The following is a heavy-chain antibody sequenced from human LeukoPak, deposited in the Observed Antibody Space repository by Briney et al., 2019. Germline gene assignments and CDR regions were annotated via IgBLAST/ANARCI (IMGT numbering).Heavy chain of an antibody. CDR3: ANLLIAAADY. CDR2: TSGSGGST. CDR1: GFTFSSYA. D-gene: IGHD6-13*01. Sequence: QTGGSLRLSCAASGFTFSSYAMSWVRQAPGKGLEWVSATSGSGGSTYYADSVKGRFTISRDNSKNTLYLQMSSLRAEDTAVYYCANLLIAAADYWGQGTLVTVSS. J-gene: IGHJ4*02. V-gene: IGHV3-23*01.